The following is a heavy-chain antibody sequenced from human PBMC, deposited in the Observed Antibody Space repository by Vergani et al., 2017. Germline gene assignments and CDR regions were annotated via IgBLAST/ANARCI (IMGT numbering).Heavy chain of an antibody. CDR1: GFSFNRYW. CDR3: ARARCIETCYMSNWLDS. Sequence: DVHLAEAGGGFFQPGGSLSLSCSASGFSFNRYWLHWVGQVPGKGLLWVSRIKSAGSITAYADSVKGRFTISRDNAQNTLYLQMNSLRVEDTGVYYCARARCIETCYMSNWLDSWGQGTLVTVSS. D-gene: IGHD3-9*01. V-gene: IGHV3-74*03. J-gene: IGHJ5*01. CDR2: IKSAGSIT.